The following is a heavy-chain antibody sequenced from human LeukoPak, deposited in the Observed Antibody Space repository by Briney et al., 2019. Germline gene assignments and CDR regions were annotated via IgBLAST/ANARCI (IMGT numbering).Heavy chain of an antibody. Sequence: PGGSLRLSCAASGFIVSSNYMSWVRQAPGQGLEWVSVIYSGGRTYYADSVKGRFTISRDNSRNTLYLQMNSLRAEDTAVYYCARGLGRELDGAFDIWGQGTMVTVSS. CDR3: ARGLGRELDGAFDI. J-gene: IGHJ3*02. CDR2: IYSGGRT. V-gene: IGHV3-53*01. D-gene: IGHD3-10*01. CDR1: GFIVSSNY.